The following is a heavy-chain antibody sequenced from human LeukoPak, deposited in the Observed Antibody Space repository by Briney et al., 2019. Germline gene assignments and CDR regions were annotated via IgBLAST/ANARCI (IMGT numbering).Heavy chain of an antibody. Sequence: SQTLSLTCTVSGGSISSGGYYWSWIRQHPGKGLEWIGYIYYSGSTYYNPSLKSRVTISVDTSKNQFSLKLSSVTAADTAVYYCARTRSGSSFSDYYYYMDVWGKGTTVTVSS. D-gene: IGHD1-26*01. J-gene: IGHJ6*03. V-gene: IGHV4-31*03. CDR3: ARTRSGSSFSDYYYYMDV. CDR1: GGSISSGGYY. CDR2: IYYSGST.